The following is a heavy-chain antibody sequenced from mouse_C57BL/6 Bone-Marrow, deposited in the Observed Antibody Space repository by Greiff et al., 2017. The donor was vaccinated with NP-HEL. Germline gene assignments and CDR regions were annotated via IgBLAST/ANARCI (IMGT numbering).Heavy chain of an antibody. J-gene: IGHJ1*03. CDR2: IDPENGDT. Sequence: EVQLQQSGAELVRPGASVKLSCTASGFNIKDDYMHWVKQRPEQGLEWIGWIDPENGDTEYASKFQGKATITADTSSNTAYLQLSILTSDDTAVYYCTPYYYGSEYFDVWGTGTTVTVSS. CDR3: TPYYYGSEYFDV. V-gene: IGHV14-4*01. CDR1: GFNIKDDY. D-gene: IGHD1-1*01.